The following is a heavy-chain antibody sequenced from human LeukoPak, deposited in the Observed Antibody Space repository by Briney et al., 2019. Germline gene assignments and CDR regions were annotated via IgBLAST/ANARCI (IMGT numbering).Heavy chain of an antibody. CDR3: AIPPGYCGNDCSFDH. CDR1: GYSFSNYW. V-gene: IGHV5-51*01. Sequence: GESLKISCEGSGYSFSNYWIGWGRPMPGKGLEWMGIIYPGDYETRYSPSFQGLVTISVDKSISTAYLQWSSLKASDTAMYYCAIPPGYCGNDCSFDHWGQGTLVTVSS. D-gene: IGHD2-21*02. CDR2: IYPGDYET. J-gene: IGHJ4*02.